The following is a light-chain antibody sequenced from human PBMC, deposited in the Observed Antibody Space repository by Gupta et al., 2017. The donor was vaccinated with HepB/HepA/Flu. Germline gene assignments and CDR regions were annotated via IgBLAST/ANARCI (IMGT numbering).Light chain of an antibody. J-gene: IGLJ2*01. Sequence: SYVLTQPPSVSVAPGKTARITCGGITIGSKSVHWYKQKSGQAPVLVVYDDSVRPSGIPERFSGSNSGNTATLTISRVEAGDEADYYCHVWDSSDVVFGGGTKLTVL. CDR1: TIGSKS. V-gene: IGLV3-21*03. CDR3: HVWDSSDVV. CDR2: DDS.